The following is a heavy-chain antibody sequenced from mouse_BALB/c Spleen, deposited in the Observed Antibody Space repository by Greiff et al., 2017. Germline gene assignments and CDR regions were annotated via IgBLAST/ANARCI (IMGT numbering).Heavy chain of an antibody. CDR2: IWSGGST. Sequence: VQLKESGPGLVQPSQSLSITCTVSGFSLTSYGVHWVRQSPGKGLEWLGVIWSGGSTDYNAAFISRLSISKDNSKSQVFFKMNSLQANDTAIYYCARNYDGYLYWYFDVWGAGTTVTVSS. CDR3: ARNYDGYLYWYFDV. D-gene: IGHD2-3*01. CDR1: GFSLTSYG. J-gene: IGHJ1*01. V-gene: IGHV2-2*02.